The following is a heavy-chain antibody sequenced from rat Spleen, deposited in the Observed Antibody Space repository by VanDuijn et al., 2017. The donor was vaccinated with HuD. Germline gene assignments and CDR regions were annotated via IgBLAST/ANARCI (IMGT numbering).Heavy chain of an antibody. CDR2: INNGGGNT. V-gene: IGHV5-25*01. CDR3: ASLLGAPAWYFDF. CDR1: GFTFSNYD. D-gene: IGHD5-1*01. Sequence: EVQLVESGGGLVQPGRSMKLSCAASGFTFSNYDMAWVRQAPKKGLEWVANINNGGGNTYYRDSVKGRFTISRDNAKSTLYLQMDSLRSEDTATYYWASLLGAPAWYFDFGGPGAMFTVSS. J-gene: IGHJ1*01.